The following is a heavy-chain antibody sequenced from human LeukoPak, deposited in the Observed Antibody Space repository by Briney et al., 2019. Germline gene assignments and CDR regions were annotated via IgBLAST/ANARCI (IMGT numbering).Heavy chain of an antibody. V-gene: IGHV4-30-4*08. Sequence: SQTLSLTCTVSGGSISSGDYYWSWIRQPPGKGLEWIGYIYYSGSTYYNPSLKSRVTISVDTSKNQFSLKLSSVTAADTAVYYCARAPYYCDSSGYPFDYWGQGTLVTVSS. D-gene: IGHD3-22*01. J-gene: IGHJ4*02. CDR3: ARAPYYCDSSGYPFDY. CDR1: GGSISSGDYY. CDR2: IYYSGST.